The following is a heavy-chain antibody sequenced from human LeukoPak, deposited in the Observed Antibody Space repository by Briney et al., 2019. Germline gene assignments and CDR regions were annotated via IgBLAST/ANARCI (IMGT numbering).Heavy chain of an antibody. CDR2: INPNSGGT. J-gene: IGHJ4*02. D-gene: IGHD5-18*01. CDR1: GYTLTGYY. V-gene: IGHV1-2*02. CDR3: AGGYSYGDFDY. Sequence: ASVKVSCKASGYTLTGYYMHWVRQAPGHGLEWMGWINPNSGGTNCAQKFQGRVTMTRDTSISTAYMELSRLRSDDTAVYYCAGGYSYGDFDYWGQGTLVAVSS.